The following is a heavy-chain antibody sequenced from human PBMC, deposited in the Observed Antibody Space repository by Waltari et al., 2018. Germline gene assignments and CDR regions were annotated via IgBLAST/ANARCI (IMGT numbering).Heavy chain of an antibody. J-gene: IGHJ4*02. CDR2: KDKDGSEK. Sequence: EVPLVESGGGLVQPGGSLRLSCASSGFTFSNFWMSWVRQAPGRGVGGGARKDKDGSEKNYVDFPKSRVTISRDNARNSMYQHTNSRGADDAAVYYCARYYDGSGNCDHCAYLSLGTLVAVSS. V-gene: IGHV3-7*01. D-gene: IGHD3-22*01. CDR3: ARYYDGSGNCDHCAY. CDR1: GFTFSNFW.